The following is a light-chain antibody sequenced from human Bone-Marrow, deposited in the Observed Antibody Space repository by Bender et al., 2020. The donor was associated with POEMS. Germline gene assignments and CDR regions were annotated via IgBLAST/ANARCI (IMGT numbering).Light chain of an antibody. CDR2: HDS. Sequence: SYELTQPPSVSVSPGQTASITCSGDKLGNKFVCWYQQKPGQSPVLVIYHDSKRPSGIPERFSGSNSGNTATLTISGTQAVDEADYYCAAWDAGLSGGVFGGGTKLTVL. CDR1: KLGNKF. CDR3: AAWDAGLSGGV. V-gene: IGLV3-1*01. J-gene: IGLJ3*02.